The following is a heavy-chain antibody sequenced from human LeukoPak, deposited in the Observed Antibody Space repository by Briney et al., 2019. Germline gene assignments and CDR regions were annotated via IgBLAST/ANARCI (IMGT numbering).Heavy chain of an antibody. CDR1: GYTFTSYG. J-gene: IGHJ5*02. V-gene: IGHV1-18*04. CDR3: ARARPYSSSPNWFDP. Sequence: GASVKVSCKASGYTFTSYGISWVRQAPGQRLEWMGWISAYNGNTNYAQKLQSRVTMTTDTSTSTAYMELRSLRSDDTAVYYCARARPYSSSPNWFDPWGQGTLVTVSS. D-gene: IGHD6-13*01. CDR2: ISAYNGNT.